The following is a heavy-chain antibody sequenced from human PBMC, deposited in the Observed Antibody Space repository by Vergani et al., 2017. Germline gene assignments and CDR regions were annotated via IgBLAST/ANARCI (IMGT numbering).Heavy chain of an antibody. CDR3: AKNGGYSYGPLGMDV. CDR1: GFTVSSNY. D-gene: IGHD5-18*01. Sequence: EVQLVETGGGLIQPGGSLRLSCAASGFTVSSNYMSWVRQAPGKGLEWVSVIYSGGGTYYADSVKGRFTISRDNSKNTLYLQMNSLRAEDTAVYYCAKNGGYSYGPLGMDVWGQGTTVTVSS. V-gene: IGHV3-53*02. CDR2: IYSGGGT. J-gene: IGHJ6*02.